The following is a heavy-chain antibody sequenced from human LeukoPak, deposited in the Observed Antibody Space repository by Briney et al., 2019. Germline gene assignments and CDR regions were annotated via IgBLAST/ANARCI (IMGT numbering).Heavy chain of an antibody. CDR2: IYYSGST. CDR1: VVSIRSYY. Sequence: SETLSLTCTLSVVSIRSYYWSWLRQPPGKGVEWIGYIYYSGSTNYNPSLKSRVTISVDTSKNQFSLKLSSVTAADTAVYYCARGSGSADFDYWGQGTLVTVSS. J-gene: IGHJ4*02. CDR3: ARGSGSADFDY. V-gene: IGHV4-59*01. D-gene: IGHD1-26*01.